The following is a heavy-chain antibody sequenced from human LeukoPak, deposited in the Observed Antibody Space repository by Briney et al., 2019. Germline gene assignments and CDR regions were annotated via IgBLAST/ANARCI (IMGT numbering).Heavy chain of an antibody. Sequence: GGSLRLSCAASGFTFSSYGMHWVRQAPGKGLEWVAFIRYDGSNKYYADSVKGRFTISRDNSKNTLHLQMNSLRAEDTAVYYCAKGKPGYSSSWYFQHWGQGTLVTVSS. D-gene: IGHD6-13*01. CDR2: IRYDGSNK. CDR3: AKGKPGYSSSWYFQH. J-gene: IGHJ1*01. V-gene: IGHV3-30*02. CDR1: GFTFSSYG.